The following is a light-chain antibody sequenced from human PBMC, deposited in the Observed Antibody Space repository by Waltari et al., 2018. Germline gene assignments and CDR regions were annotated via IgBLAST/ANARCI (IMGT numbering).Light chain of an antibody. CDR2: VAS. V-gene: IGKV3-11*01. CDR1: QSVRRY. CDR3: QQRSNWPPKYT. Sequence: EIVLTQSPVTLSLSPGERATLSCRASQSVRRYLAWYQQKPGQAPRLLIYVASNRATGIPARLRGSGSGTDFTLTISSLEPEDFAVYYCQQRSNWPPKYTFGQGTKLEIK. J-gene: IGKJ2*01.